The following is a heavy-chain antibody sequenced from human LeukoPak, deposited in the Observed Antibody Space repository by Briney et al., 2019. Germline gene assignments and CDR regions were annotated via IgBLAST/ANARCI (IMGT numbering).Heavy chain of an antibody. CDR2: ISGSGGDT. CDR1: GFTFSSYW. J-gene: IGHJ3*02. V-gene: IGHV3-23*01. CDR3: AKDAAAPYAFDI. Sequence: GGSLRLSCAASGFTFSSYWMSWVRQAPGKGLEWVSTISGSGGDTYYADSVKGHFTISRDNSKNTLYLQMNSLRAEDTAVYYCAKDAAAPYAFDIWGQGTMVTVSS. D-gene: IGHD2-15*01.